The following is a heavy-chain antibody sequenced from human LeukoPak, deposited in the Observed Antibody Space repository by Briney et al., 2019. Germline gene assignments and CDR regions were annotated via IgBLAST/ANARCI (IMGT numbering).Heavy chain of an antibody. J-gene: IGHJ4*02. CDR3: ARDISYYDILTGYLGGALDY. V-gene: IGHV3-11*01. CDR2: ISSSGSTI. CDR1: GFTFSDYY. D-gene: IGHD3-9*01. Sequence: EGSLRLSCAASGFTFSDYYMSWIRQAPGKGLEWVSYISSSGSTIYYADSVKGRFTISRDNAKNSLYLQMNSLRAEDTAVYYCARDISYYDILTGYLGGALDYWGQGTLVTVSP.